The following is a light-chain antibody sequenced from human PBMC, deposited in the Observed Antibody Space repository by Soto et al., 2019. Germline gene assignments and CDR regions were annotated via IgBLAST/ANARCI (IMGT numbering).Light chain of an antibody. J-gene: IGKJ2*01. CDR3: QQYDKWPHT. V-gene: IGKV3-15*01. CDR2: YAS. Sequence: EMVMTQSPATLSVSLGERATLSCRASQNLSRDLAWYQQQPGQAPRLLIFYASTRATGIPARFSGSGSGTDFTLTISSLQSEAFAVYYCQQYDKWPHTFGQGTKLEIK. CDR1: QNLSRD.